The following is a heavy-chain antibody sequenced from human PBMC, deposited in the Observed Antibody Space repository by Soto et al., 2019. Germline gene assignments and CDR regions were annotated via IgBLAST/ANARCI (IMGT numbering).Heavy chain of an antibody. J-gene: IGHJ5*02. CDR1: GITFSTYA. D-gene: IGHD5-12*01. CDR2: INAGNGNT. Sequence: ASVKGSCKASGITFSTYAIHWVRQAPGQRLEWMGWINAGNGNTRYSQKFQGRVTLTRDTSASTAYMDLSSLRSEDTAIYYCARAISGYVTWGQGTLVTVSS. CDR3: ARAISGYVT. V-gene: IGHV1-3*01.